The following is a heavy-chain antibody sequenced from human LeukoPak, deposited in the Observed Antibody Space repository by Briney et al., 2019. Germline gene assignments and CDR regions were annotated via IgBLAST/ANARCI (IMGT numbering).Heavy chain of an antibody. CDR1: GFTFSSYG. Sequence: PGGSLRLSCAASGFTFSSYGMSWVRQAPGKGLEWGSAISGSGGSTYYADSVKGRFTISRDNSKNTLYLQMNSLRAEDTAVYYCAKEAYIVAVVPAAIQDYWGQGTLVTVSS. D-gene: IGHD2-2*02. CDR3: AKEAYIVAVVPAAIQDY. V-gene: IGHV3-23*01. J-gene: IGHJ4*02. CDR2: ISGSGGST.